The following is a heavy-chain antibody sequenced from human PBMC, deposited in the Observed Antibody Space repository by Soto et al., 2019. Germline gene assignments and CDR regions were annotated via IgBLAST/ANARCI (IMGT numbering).Heavy chain of an antibody. V-gene: IGHV1-3*01. D-gene: IGHD2-15*01. CDR2: INAGNGNT. J-gene: IGHJ5*02. Sequence: ASVKVSCKASGYTFTSYAMHWVRQAPGQRLEWMGWINAGNGNTKYSQKFQGRVTITRDTSASTAYMELSSLRSEDTAVYYCARMFCSGGSCYDFDPWGQGPLVTVSS. CDR1: GYTFTSYA. CDR3: ARMFCSGGSCYDFDP.